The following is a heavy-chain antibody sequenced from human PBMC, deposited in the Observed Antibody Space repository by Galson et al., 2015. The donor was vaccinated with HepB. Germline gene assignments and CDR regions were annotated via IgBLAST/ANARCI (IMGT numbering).Heavy chain of an antibody. CDR3: ARGTFSGSYYTHLYYFDY. Sequence: SVKVSCKASGGTFSSYAIGWVRQAPGQGLEWMGGIIPIFGTANYAQKFQGRVTITADESTSTAYMELSSLRSEDTAVYYCARGTFSGSYYTHLYYFDYWGQGTLVTVSS. CDR2: IIPIFGTA. D-gene: IGHD3-10*01. J-gene: IGHJ4*02. CDR1: GGTFSSYA. V-gene: IGHV1-69*13.